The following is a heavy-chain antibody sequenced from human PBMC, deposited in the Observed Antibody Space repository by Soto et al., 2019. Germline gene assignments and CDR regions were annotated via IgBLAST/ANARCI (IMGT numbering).Heavy chain of an antibody. CDR2: ISYDGSNK. CDR3: VREASGLKR. Sequence: QVQLVESGGGVVQPGRSLRLSCAASGFTFSSYAMHWVRQAPGKGLEWVAVISYDGSNKYYADSVKGRFTISRDNSKNTVYLQMNSLRAEDTAVYYCVREASGLKRWGQGTLVTVSS. V-gene: IGHV3-30-3*01. J-gene: IGHJ4*02. D-gene: IGHD5-12*01. CDR1: GFTFSSYA.